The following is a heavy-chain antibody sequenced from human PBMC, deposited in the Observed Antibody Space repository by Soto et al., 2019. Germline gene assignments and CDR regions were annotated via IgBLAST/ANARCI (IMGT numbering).Heavy chain of an antibody. D-gene: IGHD6-13*01. J-gene: IGHJ4*02. V-gene: IGHV1-69*01. Sequence: QVQLVQSGAEVKKPGSSVMFPCTAFGGPFSSYAISWVRRAPGKGLEWMGGIIPIFGTANDAKKFQGRVTITADESTSTAYMELRSLRSEDTDVYYCARRRAAKSRYYFDYWGQGTLVTVSS. CDR3: ARRRAAKSRYYFDY. CDR1: GGPFSSYA. CDR2: IIPIFGTA.